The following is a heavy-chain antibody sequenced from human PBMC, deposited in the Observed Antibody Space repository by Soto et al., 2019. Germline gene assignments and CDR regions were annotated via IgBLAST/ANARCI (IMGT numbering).Heavy chain of an antibody. CDR2: ISGSGGNT. Sequence: EVQLLESGGGLVQPGGSLRLSCAASGFTFSSYALTWVRQAPGKGLEWVSAISGSGGNTYYADSVKGRFTISRDNSKNTLYLQMNSLRAEDTAVYYCAKARGSSGWYSAFDYWGQGTLVTVSS. V-gene: IGHV3-23*01. CDR1: GFTFSSYA. D-gene: IGHD6-19*01. CDR3: AKARGSSGWYSAFDY. J-gene: IGHJ4*02.